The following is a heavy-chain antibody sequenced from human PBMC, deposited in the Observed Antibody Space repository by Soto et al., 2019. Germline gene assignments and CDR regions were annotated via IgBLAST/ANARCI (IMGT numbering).Heavy chain of an antibody. D-gene: IGHD6-13*01. CDR1: GYTFTGYY. J-gene: IGHJ6*02. CDR3: ARDRIAAALHYGMDV. Sequence: ASVKVSCKASGYTFTGYYMHWVRQAPGQGLEWMGWINPNSGGTNYAQKFQGWVTMTRDTSISTAYMELSRLRSDDTAVYYCARDRIAAALHYGMDVWGQGTTVTVSS. CDR2: INPNSGGT. V-gene: IGHV1-2*04.